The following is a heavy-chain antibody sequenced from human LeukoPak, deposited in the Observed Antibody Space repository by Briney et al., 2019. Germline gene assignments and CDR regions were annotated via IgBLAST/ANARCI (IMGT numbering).Heavy chain of an antibody. CDR1: GFTFSSYA. V-gene: IGHV3-23*01. J-gene: IGHJ6*03. CDR2: ISGSGGST. Sequence: PGGSLRLSCAASGFTFSSYAMSWVRQAPGKGLEWVSAISGSGGSTYYADSVKGRFTISGDNSKNTLYLQMNSLRAEDTAVYYCAKNSYYGSGSYIGYMDVWGKGTTVTVSS. D-gene: IGHD3-10*01. CDR3: AKNSYYGSGSYIGYMDV.